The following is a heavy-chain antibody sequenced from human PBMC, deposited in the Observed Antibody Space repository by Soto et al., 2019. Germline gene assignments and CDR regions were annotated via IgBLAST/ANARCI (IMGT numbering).Heavy chain of an antibody. V-gene: IGHV4-59*01. J-gene: IGHJ4*02. D-gene: IGHD6-13*01. CDR3: ARESPGAGHFDY. Sequence: QVQLQESGPGLVKPTETLSLTSSVSGGSLRNYYWMWIRQLPGKGLEWMGYIHYSGGTNYNPSLQSRVTMSVDTPKNQFSLKLTSVTAADTAVYYCARESPGAGHFDYWGQGTLVTVSS. CDR2: IHYSGGT. CDR1: GGSLRNYY.